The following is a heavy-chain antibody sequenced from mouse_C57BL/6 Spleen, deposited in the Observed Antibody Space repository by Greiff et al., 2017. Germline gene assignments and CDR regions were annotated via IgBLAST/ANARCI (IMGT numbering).Heavy chain of an antibody. Sequence: QVQLQQSGAELVRPGASVTLSCKASGYTFTDYEMHWVKQTPVHGLEWIGAIDPETGGTAYNQKFKGKAILTADKSSSTAYMELRSLTSEDSAVYYCTNFYCDYDWAWFAYWGQGTLVTVSA. CDR3: TNFYCDYDWAWFAY. J-gene: IGHJ3*01. D-gene: IGHD2-4*01. CDR1: GYTFTDYE. CDR2: IDPETGGT. V-gene: IGHV1-15*01.